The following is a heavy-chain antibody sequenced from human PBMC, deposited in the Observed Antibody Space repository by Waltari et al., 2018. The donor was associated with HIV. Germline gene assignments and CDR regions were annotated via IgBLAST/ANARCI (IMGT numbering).Heavy chain of an antibody. Sequence: HVQLQQWGAGLLKPSEALSLTCAGYGGSFSASYCRWIRQPPGKGLEWLGEINHSGTTNYNPSLKSRVTLSIDTSKRHFSLKLGSVTAADTAIYYCASVRFLEWWTQNYWGRGTPVTVSS. J-gene: IGHJ4*02. CDR1: GGSFSASY. CDR3: ASVRFLEWWTQNY. D-gene: IGHD3-3*01. CDR2: INHSGTT. V-gene: IGHV4-34*01.